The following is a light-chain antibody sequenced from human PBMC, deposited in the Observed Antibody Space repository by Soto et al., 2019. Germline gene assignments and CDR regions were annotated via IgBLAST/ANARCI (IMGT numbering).Light chain of an antibody. CDR2: GAS. Sequence: EIVLTQSPGTLSLSPGERATLSCRASQSVSSNYLAWYQQKPGQAPRLLIYGASTRATGIPDRFSGSGSATDFTLTSSRLEPEDFAVYYCQQYGSSPRTFGQGTKVEIK. J-gene: IGKJ1*01. CDR3: QQYGSSPRT. V-gene: IGKV3-20*01. CDR1: QSVSSNY.